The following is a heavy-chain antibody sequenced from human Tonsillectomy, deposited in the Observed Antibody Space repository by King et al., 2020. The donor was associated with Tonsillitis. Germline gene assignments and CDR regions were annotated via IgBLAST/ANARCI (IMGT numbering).Heavy chain of an antibody. Sequence: QLQESGPGLVKPSETLSLTCTVSGGYIRSRNYYWGWIRQTPGKGLEWIGRIYYSGSTYYNPSVKCRVTISVDTSKNQISLKLSSVTAADTDVYYCAIRGYGDYGPETFDYWGQGTLVTVSS. V-gene: IGHV4-39*01. CDR2: IYYSGST. J-gene: IGHJ4*02. CDR1: GGYIRSRNYY. D-gene: IGHD4-17*01. CDR3: AIRGYGDYGPETFDY.